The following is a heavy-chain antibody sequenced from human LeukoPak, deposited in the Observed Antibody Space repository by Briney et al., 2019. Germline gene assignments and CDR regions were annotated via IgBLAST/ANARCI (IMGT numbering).Heavy chain of an antibody. CDR2: IIPIFGTA. CDR1: GGTFSSYA. Sequence: SVKVSCKASGGTFSSYAISWVRQAPGQGLEWMGGIIPIFGTANYAQKFQGRVTITADKSTSTAYMELSSLRSDDTAVYYCARGEGSGSYYKRYYYYYYMDVWGKGTTVTISS. CDR3: ARGEGSGSYYKRYYYYYYMDV. J-gene: IGHJ6*03. V-gene: IGHV1-69*06. D-gene: IGHD3-10*01.